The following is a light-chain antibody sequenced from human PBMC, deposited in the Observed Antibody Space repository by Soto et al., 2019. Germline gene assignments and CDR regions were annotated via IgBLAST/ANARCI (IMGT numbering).Light chain of an antibody. Sequence: EIVLTQSPGTLSLYPGESATLSCRASQSVTSNYIAWYQQKPGQAPRLLIYRASTRATGIPDRFSGSGSGTDFTLTISSLEPEDFAVYYCQQRSNWPTFGGGTKVDI. CDR3: QQRSNWPT. J-gene: IGKJ4*01. V-gene: IGKV3D-20*02. CDR2: RAS. CDR1: QSVTSNY.